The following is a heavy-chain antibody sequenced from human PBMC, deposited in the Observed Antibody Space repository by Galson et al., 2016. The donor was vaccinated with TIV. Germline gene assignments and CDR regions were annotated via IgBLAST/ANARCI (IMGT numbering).Heavy chain of an antibody. D-gene: IGHD3-22*01. CDR3: AKMDRSGYYYARRFDF. CDR1: GLTFSSFA. Sequence: SLRLSCAASGLTFSSFAFSWVRQAPGKGLGWVSAITVSGANTYYTDSVKGRFTVSRDNSKNPLYLQMNSLRAEDTAVYYCAKMDRSGYYYARRFDFWGQGTLATVSS. V-gene: IGHV3-23*01. J-gene: IGHJ4*02. CDR2: ITVSGANT.